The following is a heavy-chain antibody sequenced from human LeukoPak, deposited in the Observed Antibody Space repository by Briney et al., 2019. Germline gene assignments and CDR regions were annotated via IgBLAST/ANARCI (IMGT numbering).Heavy chain of an antibody. CDR1: GFTFDDYA. CDR3: ARAKPKNMVRGLIMRRESRYYFDY. J-gene: IGHJ4*02. CDR2: ISWNSGSI. V-gene: IGHV3-9*01. D-gene: IGHD3-10*01. Sequence: GGSLRLSCAASGFTFDDYAIHWVRQAPGKGLEWISGISWNSGSIAYADSVKGRFTISRDNAKNSLYLQMNSLRAEDTALYYCARAKPKNMVRGLIMRRESRYYFDYWGQGTLVTVSS.